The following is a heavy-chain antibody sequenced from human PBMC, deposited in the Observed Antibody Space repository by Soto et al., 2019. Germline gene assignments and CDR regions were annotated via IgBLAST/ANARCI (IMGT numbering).Heavy chain of an antibody. CDR2: IYPGYSDT. V-gene: IGHV5-51*01. CDR3: ARGTTVTTPGAFDI. Sequence: PXEXLHISCKSSGYXFTSNLVGWVRQMPGKGLEWMGIIYPGYSDTRYSPSFQGQVTISADKSISTAYLQWSSMKASDTAMYYCARGTTVTTPGAFDIWGQGIMGTVS. D-gene: IGHD4-4*01. CDR1: GYXFTSNL. J-gene: IGHJ3*02.